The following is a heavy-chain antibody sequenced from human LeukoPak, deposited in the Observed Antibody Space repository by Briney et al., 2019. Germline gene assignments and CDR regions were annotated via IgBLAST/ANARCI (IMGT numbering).Heavy chain of an antibody. J-gene: IGHJ6*04. D-gene: IGHD2-15*01. CDR3: ARARRGSNTYYYGMDV. V-gene: IGHV4-30-2*01. Sequence: SETLSLTCAVSGGSISSGGYSWSWIRQPPGRGLEWIGYIYHSGSPYYNPSLKSRVTISVDRSKNQFSLKLRSVTAADTAVYYCARARRGSNTYYYGMDVWGKGTTVTVSS. CDR1: GGSISSGGYS. CDR2: IYHSGSP.